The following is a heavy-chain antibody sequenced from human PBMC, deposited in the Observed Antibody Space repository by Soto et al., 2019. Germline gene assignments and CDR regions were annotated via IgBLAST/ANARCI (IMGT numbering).Heavy chain of an antibody. J-gene: IGHJ4*02. CDR1: GGSFSGYY. D-gene: IGHD1-7*01. CDR2: INHSGST. Sequence: SETLSLTCAVYGGSFSGYYWSWIRQPPGKGLEWIGEINHSGSTNYNPSLKSRVTISVDTSKNQFSLKLSSVTAADTAVYYCARTGITGTTGTDYWGQGTLVTVSS. CDR3: ARTGITGTTGTDY. V-gene: IGHV4-34*01.